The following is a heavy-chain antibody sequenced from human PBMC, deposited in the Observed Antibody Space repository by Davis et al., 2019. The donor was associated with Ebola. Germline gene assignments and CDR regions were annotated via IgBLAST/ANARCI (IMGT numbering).Heavy chain of an antibody. CDR2: IYPGDSDT. CDR3: ARLRSITRLTSFYY. Sequence: GESLKISCKGSGYRSTSYWIGWVRQMPGKGLEWMGIIYPGDSDTRYSPSFYDRIPISADKSITTAYLQWSSLKASDTAMYYCARLRSITRLTSFYYWGQGTLVTVSS. CDR1: GYRSTSYW. D-gene: IGHD3-10*01. V-gene: IGHV5-51*01. J-gene: IGHJ4*02.